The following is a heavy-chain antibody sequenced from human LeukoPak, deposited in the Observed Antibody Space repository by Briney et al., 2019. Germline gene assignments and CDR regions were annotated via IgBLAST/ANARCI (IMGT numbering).Heavy chain of an antibody. V-gene: IGHV3-7*01. CDR2: IRQDGSQK. J-gene: IGHJ4*02. CDR1: GFTFSSYW. D-gene: IGHD4-17*01. CDR3: ARESGSVTSEVDFDY. Sequence: PGGSLRLSCAASGFTFSSYWMSWVRQAPGKGLEWVATIRQDGSQKYYVDFVKGRFTISRDNAKNSLYLQMNSLRAEDTAVYYCARESGSVTSEVDFDYWGQGTLVTVSS.